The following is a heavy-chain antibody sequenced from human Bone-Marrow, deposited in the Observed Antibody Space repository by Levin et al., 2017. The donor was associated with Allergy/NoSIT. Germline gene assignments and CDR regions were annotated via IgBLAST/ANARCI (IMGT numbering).Heavy chain of an antibody. CDR3: AKDWGFDY. D-gene: IGHD3-16*01. CDR2: IFGDGST. J-gene: IGHJ4*02. Sequence: QAGGSLRLSCTASGFTISTNYMSWVRQAPGRGLEWVSTIFGDGSTYYADSVKGRFTISRDNSKNTLFLQMNSLRAEDTAVYYCAKDWGFDYWGQGTRVTVSP. CDR1: GFTISTNY. V-gene: IGHV3-53*01.